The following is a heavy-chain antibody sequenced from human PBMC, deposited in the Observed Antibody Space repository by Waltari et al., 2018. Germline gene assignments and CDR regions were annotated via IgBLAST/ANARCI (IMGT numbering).Heavy chain of an antibody. CDR2: IYYSGST. V-gene: IGHV4-59*01. J-gene: IGHJ3*02. CDR1: GGSISRYY. Sequence: QVQLQESGPGLVKPSETLSLTCTVSGGSISRYYWSWIRQPPGKGLDWIGYIYYSGSTNYNPSLKSRVTISVDTSKNQFSLKLSSVTAADTAVYYCARDLSRGSSGWYGAFDIWGQGTMVTVSS. D-gene: IGHD6-19*01. CDR3: ARDLSRGSSGWYGAFDI.